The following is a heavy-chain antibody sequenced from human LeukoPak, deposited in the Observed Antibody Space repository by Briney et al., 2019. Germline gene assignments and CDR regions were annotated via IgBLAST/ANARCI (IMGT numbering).Heavy chain of an antibody. D-gene: IGHD3-22*01. J-gene: IGHJ6*03. CDR1: GYTLTELS. CDR2: FDPEDGET. V-gene: IGHV1-24*01. Sequence: ASVKVSCKVSGYTLTELSMHWVRQAPRKGLEWMGGFDPEDGETIYAQKFQGRVTMTEDTSTDTAYMELSSLRSEDTAVYYCARGRYYDFSGYYYFYMDVWGRGTTVTVSS. CDR3: ARGRYYDFSGYYYFYMDV.